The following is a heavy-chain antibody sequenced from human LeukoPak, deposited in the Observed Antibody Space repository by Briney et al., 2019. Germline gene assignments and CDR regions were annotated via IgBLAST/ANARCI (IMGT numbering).Heavy chain of an antibody. Sequence: SETLSLTCTVSGGSISSGSYYWSWIRQPAGKGLEWIGRIYTSGSTNYNPSLKSRVTISVDTSKNQFSLKLSSVTAADTAVYYCARLAVAGTFDYWGQGTLVTVSS. CDR2: IYTSGST. V-gene: IGHV4-61*02. CDR3: ARLAVAGTFDY. CDR1: GGSISSGSYY. D-gene: IGHD6-19*01. J-gene: IGHJ4*02.